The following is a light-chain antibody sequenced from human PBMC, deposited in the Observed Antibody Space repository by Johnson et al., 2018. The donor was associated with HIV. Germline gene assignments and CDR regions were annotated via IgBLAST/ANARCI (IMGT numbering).Light chain of an antibody. V-gene: IGLV1-51*01. CDR2: DNN. CDR1: NSNIGSNY. Sequence: QSVLTQPPSVSAAPGQKVTISCSGSNSNIGSNYVSWYQQLPGTAPKLLIYDNNKRPSGIADRFSGSKSGTSATLGITGLQTGDEADYYCGTWDSSLSAHYVFGTGTKVT. CDR3: GTWDSSLSAHYV. J-gene: IGLJ1*01.